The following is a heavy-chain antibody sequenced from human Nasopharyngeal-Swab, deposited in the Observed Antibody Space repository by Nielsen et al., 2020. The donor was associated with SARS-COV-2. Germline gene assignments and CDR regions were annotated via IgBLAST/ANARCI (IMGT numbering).Heavy chain of an antibody. CDR2: IYYSGST. J-gene: IGHJ6*02. V-gene: IGHV4-31*03. D-gene: IGHD3-3*01. CDR3: ARGHSTITIFGVVIRSGMDV. CDR1: GGSISSGGYY. Sequence: SETLSLTCTVSGGSISSGGYYWILIRQHPGKGLEWIGYIYYSGSTYYNPSLKSRVTISVDTSKNQFSLKLSSVTAADTAVYYCARGHSTITIFGVVIRSGMDVWGQGTTVTVSS.